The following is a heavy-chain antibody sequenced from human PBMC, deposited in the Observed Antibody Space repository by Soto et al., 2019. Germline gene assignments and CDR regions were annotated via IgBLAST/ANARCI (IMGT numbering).Heavy chain of an antibody. CDR3: ARDLHTVTRPNWFDP. V-gene: IGHV1-18*01. J-gene: IGHJ5*02. Sequence: QVQLVQSGAEVKKPGASVKVSCKASGYTFTSYGISWVRQAPGQGLEWMGWISAYNGNTNNAQKLQGRVTMTTDTSTITADMELRSLRSDDTAVYYCARDLHTVTRPNWFDPWGQGTLVTVSS. CDR2: ISAYNGNT. CDR1: GYTFTSYG. D-gene: IGHD4-17*01.